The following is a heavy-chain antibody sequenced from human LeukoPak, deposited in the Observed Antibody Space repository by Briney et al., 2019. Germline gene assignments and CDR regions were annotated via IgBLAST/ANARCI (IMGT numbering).Heavy chain of an antibody. CDR3: ARREGGLDP. J-gene: IGHJ5*02. Sequence: GESLKISCKGSGYSFTSYWICWVRQMPGKGLEWVGIIYPGDSETRYSPSSQAQAPISADTSISTAYLQWSSLKPSDTAMYYCARREGGLDPWGQGTLVTVSS. CDR1: GYSFTSYW. V-gene: IGHV5-51*01. D-gene: IGHD1-26*01. CDR2: IYPGDSET.